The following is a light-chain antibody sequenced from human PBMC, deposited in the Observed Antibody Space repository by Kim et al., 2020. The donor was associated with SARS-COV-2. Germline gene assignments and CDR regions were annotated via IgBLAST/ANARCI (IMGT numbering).Light chain of an antibody. CDR1: SGDIGLYNY. V-gene: IGLV2-14*01. CDR2: DVS. Sequence: QSALTQPASVSGSPGQPITMSCTGTSGDIGLYNYGSWYQQHPGKAPKLMIYDVSKLPSGVSNRFSGSKSGNTASLTISGLQTEDDADYYCNSYTSSRAYVFGTGTKFTVL. CDR3: NSYTSSRAYV. J-gene: IGLJ1*01.